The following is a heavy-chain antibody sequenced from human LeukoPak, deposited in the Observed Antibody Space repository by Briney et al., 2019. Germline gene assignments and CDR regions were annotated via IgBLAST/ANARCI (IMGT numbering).Heavy chain of an antibody. CDR3: AKGGHYSFFDY. CDR1: GLIFRNYA. V-gene: IGHV3-23*01. CDR2: ISGDGTGT. J-gene: IGHJ4*02. D-gene: IGHD4-11*01. Sequence: GGSLRLSCTASGLIFRNYAMTWVRQAPRKGLEWVSTISGDGTGTFYADSVKGRFTISRDNSKNTHYLQMSSLRAEDTGIYYCAKGGHYSFFDYWGQGTLVTVSS.